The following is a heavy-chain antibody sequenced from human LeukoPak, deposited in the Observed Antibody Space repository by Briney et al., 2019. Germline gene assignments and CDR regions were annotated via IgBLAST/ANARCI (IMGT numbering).Heavy chain of an antibody. V-gene: IGHV3-48*01. CDR3: VSEVKYCSGGSCHTPGY. J-gene: IGHJ4*02. CDR1: GFTFSNYS. CDR2: ISSSSSTI. Sequence: GGSLRLSCAASGFTFSNYSMNWARQAPGKGLEWVSYISSSSSTIYYADSVKGRFTISRDNAKNSLYLQMKSLRVEDTAVYYCVSEVKYCSGGSCHTPGYWGQGTLVTVSS. D-gene: IGHD2-15*01.